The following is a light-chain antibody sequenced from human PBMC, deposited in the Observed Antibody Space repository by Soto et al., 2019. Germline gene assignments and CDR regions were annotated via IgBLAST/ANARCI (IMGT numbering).Light chain of an antibody. CDR2: GAS. CDR1: QTVRRSF. CDR3: QQYESSPWT. Sequence: EVVLTQSPGTLSLSPGERATLSCRASQTVRRSFVAWYQQRPGQPPSLLIYGASSRVTGIPERFSGSGSGTGFTLTISRLEPEDFAVYYCQQYESSPWTFGQGTKVDIK. V-gene: IGKV3-20*01. J-gene: IGKJ1*01.